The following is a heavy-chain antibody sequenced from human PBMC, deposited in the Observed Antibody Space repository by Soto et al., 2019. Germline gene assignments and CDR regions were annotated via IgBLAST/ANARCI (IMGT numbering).Heavy chain of an antibody. V-gene: IGHV1-2*04. CDR3: ARVSFRVRYGMDV. J-gene: IGHJ6*02. CDR1: GYTFTGYY. Sequence: ASVKVSCTASGYTFTGYYMHWVRQAPGQGLEWMGWINPNSGGTNYAQRFQGWVTMTRDTSISTAYMELSRLRSDDTAVYYCARVSFRVRYGMDVWGQGTTVTVSS. CDR2: INPNSGGT.